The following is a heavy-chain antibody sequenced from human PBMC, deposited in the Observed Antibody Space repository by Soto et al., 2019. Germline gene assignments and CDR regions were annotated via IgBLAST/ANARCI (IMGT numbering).Heavy chain of an antibody. Sequence: ASVKVSCKASGYTFTSYGISWVRQAPGQGLEWMGWISAYNGNTNYAQKLQGRVTMTTDTSTSTAYMELRSLRSDDTAVYYCARYCSGGSCQGDFDYWGQGTLVTVSS. CDR2: ISAYNGNT. CDR3: ARYCSGGSCQGDFDY. J-gene: IGHJ4*02. D-gene: IGHD2-15*01. CDR1: GYTFTSYG. V-gene: IGHV1-18*01.